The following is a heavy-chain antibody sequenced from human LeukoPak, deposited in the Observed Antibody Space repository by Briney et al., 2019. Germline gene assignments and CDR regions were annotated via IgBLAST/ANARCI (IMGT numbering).Heavy chain of an antibody. D-gene: IGHD6-13*01. CDR3: AKDKYSSSGYFDY. J-gene: IGHJ4*02. CDR2: ISWNSGSI. CDR1: GFTFHDYA. V-gene: IGHV3-9*01. Sequence: GGSLRLSCAASGFTFHDYAMHWVRQAPGKGLEWVSGISWNSGSIVYADSVKGRFTISRDNAKNSLYLQMNSLRAEDTALYYCAKDKYSSSGYFDYWGQGTLVTVPS.